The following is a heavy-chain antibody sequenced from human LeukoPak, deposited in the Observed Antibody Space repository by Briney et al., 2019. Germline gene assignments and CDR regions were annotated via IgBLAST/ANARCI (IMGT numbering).Heavy chain of an antibody. Sequence: SETLSLTCAVYGGSFSGYYWSWIRQPPGKGLEWIGEINHRGSTNYNPSLKSRVTISVDTSKNQFSLKLSSVTAADTAVYYCATRGYCSGGSCYIAYYGMDVWGQGTTVTVSS. V-gene: IGHV4-34*01. D-gene: IGHD2-15*01. CDR3: ATRGYCSGGSCYIAYYGMDV. J-gene: IGHJ6*02. CDR1: GGSFSGYY. CDR2: INHRGST.